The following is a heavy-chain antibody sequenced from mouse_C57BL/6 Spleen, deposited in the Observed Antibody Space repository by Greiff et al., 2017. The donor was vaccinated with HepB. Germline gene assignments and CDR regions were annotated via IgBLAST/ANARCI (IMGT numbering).Heavy chain of an antibody. J-gene: IGHJ4*01. CDR2: INPNNGGT. CDR1: GYTFTDYN. Sequence: EVQLQQSGPELVKPGASVKIPCKASGYTFTDYNMDWVKQSHGKSLEWIGDINPNNGGTIYNQKFKGKATLTVDKSSSTAYMELRSLPSEDTAVYYCARTRTNGNYDAMDYWGQGTSVTVSS. V-gene: IGHV1-18*01. CDR3: ARTRTNGNYDAMDY. D-gene: IGHD2-1*01.